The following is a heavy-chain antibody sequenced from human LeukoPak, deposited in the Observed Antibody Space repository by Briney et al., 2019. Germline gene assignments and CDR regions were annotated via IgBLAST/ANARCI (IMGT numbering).Heavy chain of an antibody. V-gene: IGHV3-30*02. D-gene: IGHD3-10*01. CDR3: AKDLELTMIRGVCEY. J-gene: IGHJ4*02. CDR1: GFTFGSYA. Sequence: GGSLRLSCAASGFTFGSYAMHWVRQAPGKGLEWVAFTRYDGTIKHYSDSVKGRFTISRDNSKNTLYLQMSSLRLEDTAVYYCAKDLELTMIRGVCEYWGQGTLVTVSS. CDR2: TRYDGTIK.